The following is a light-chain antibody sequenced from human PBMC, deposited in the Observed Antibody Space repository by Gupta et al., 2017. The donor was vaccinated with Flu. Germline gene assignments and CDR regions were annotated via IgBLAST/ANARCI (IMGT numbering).Light chain of an antibody. CDR1: SSDVGGYNY. J-gene: IGLJ1*01. CDR3: NSYASSGTYV. Sequence: QSALTQPASVSGSPGQSITISCTGTSSDVGGYNYVSWYQQHPGKAPKLMIFEVSYRPSGVSNRFSGPKSGNTASLTISGLQAEDEADYYCNSYASSGTYVFGTGTKVTVL. V-gene: IGLV2-14*01. CDR2: EVS.